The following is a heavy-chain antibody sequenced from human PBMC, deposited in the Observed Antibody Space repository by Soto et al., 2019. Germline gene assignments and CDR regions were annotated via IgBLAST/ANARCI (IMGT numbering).Heavy chain of an antibody. CDR3: ANSEYSRYKNIDV. D-gene: IGHD5-18*01. J-gene: IGHJ6*02. CDR2: ISYDGSIK. Sequence: GGSLRLSCAASGFTFRCYGMHWVRQAPGRGLEWVALISYDGSIKYYADSVRGRFTISRDNSKNTLYLQMNSLRAEDTAVYYCANSEYSRYKNIDVWGQGTMVTVSS. CDR1: GFTFRCYG. V-gene: IGHV3-30*18.